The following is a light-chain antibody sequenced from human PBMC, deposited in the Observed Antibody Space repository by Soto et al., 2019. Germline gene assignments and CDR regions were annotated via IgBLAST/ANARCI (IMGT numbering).Light chain of an antibody. Sequence: EILLAQSPATLSLSPGERATLSCKPSQDVSIFLAWYQQKPGQAPRLLIHDASNRATGVPARFSGSGSGRDFTLTITSLEPEDFAVYCSQQRSTGCYSSGQGTKLEV. CDR2: DAS. J-gene: IGKJ2*01. V-gene: IGKV3-11*02. CDR1: QDVSIF. CDR3: QQRSTGCYS.